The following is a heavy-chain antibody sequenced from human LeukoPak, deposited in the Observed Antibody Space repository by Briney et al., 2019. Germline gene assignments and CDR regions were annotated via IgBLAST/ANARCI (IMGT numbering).Heavy chain of an antibody. CDR2: ISGSGGST. CDR3: ARDLNDYYGSGSYCDAFDI. V-gene: IGHV3-23*01. J-gene: IGHJ3*02. CDR1: GFTFSSYG. D-gene: IGHD3-10*01. Sequence: GGSLRLSCAASGFTFSSYGMSWVRQAPGKGLEWVSAISGSGGSTYYADSVKGRFTISRDNAKNSLYLQMNSLRAEDTAVYYCARDLNDYYGSGSYCDAFDIWGQGTMVTVSS.